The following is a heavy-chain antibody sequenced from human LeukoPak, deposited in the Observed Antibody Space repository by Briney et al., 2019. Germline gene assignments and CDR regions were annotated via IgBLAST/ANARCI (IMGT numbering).Heavy chain of an antibody. D-gene: IGHD3-9*01. CDR2: INPSGGST. Sequence: ASVKVSCKASGYTFTSYYMHWVGQAPGQGLEWMGIINPSGGSTTYAQKFRGRLTMTRDMSTSTVYMELSSLRSEDTAVYYCARGSRPVYNLLTGKRYFDYWGQGTLLTVSS. J-gene: IGHJ4*02. CDR1: GYTFTSYY. V-gene: IGHV1-46*01. CDR3: ARGSRPVYNLLTGKRYFDY.